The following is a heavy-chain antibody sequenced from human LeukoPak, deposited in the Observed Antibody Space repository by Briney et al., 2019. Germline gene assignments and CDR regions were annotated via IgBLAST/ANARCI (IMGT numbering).Heavy chain of an antibody. D-gene: IGHD2-15*01. Sequence: SETLSLTCTVSGGSISSYYWSWIRQPPGKGLEWIGYIYYSGSTNYKPSLKSRVTISVDTSKNQFSLKLSPVTAADTAVYYCARVIQDCSGGSCYSIDYWGQGTLVTVSS. CDR2: IYYSGST. J-gene: IGHJ4*02. CDR1: GGSISSYY. CDR3: ARVIQDCSGGSCYSIDY. V-gene: IGHV4-59*01.